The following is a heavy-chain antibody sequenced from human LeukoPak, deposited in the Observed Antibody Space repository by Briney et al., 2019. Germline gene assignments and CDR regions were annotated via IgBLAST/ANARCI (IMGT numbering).Heavy chain of an antibody. CDR1: GFTFGDYA. Sequence: GGSLRLSCTASGFTFGDYAMSWVRQAPGKGLEWVGFIRSKAYGGTTEYAASVKGRFTISRDDSKSIAYLQMNSLKTEDTAVYYCTRAYSLRGIGYAFDIWGQGTMVTVSS. CDR2: IRSKAYGGTT. V-gene: IGHV3-49*04. D-gene: IGHD3-16*01. CDR3: TRAYSLRGIGYAFDI. J-gene: IGHJ3*02.